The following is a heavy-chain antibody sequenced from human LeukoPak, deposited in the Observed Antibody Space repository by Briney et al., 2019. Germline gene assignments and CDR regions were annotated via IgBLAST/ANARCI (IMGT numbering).Heavy chain of an antibody. CDR1: GFTFSTYA. CDR2: ISGSGDST. V-gene: IGHV3-23*01. J-gene: IGHJ4*02. Sequence: GASLRLSCAASGFTFSTYAMSWVRQAPGKGLEWVSGISGSGDSTYYADSVKGRFTISRDDSKNTMYLQMTSLRAEDTAVYYCAKDRKVRGVTAFDYWGQGTLVTVSS. CDR3: AKDRKVRGVTAFDY. D-gene: IGHD3-10*01.